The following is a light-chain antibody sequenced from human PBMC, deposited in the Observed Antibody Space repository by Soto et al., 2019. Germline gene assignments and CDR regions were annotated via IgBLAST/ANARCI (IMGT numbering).Light chain of an antibody. J-gene: IGKJ4*01. CDR1: QDISSY. CDR2: VAS. Sequence: AIRMTQSPSSLSASPGDRVTITCRASQDISSYLAWYQQKPGKAPNLLIYVASTLQSGVPSRFSGSGSGTDFTLTISRLQSEDVATYYCQQYYEFPLTFGGGTKVQIK. CDR3: QQYYEFPLT. V-gene: IGKV1-8*01.